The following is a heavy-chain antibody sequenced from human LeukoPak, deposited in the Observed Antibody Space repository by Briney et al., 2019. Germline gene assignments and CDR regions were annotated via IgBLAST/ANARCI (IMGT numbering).Heavy chain of an antibody. D-gene: IGHD3-3*01. Sequence: PSETLSLTXAVSGYSISSGYYWGWIRQPPGKGLEWIGSIYHSGSTYYNPSLKSRVTISVDTSKNQFSLKLSSVTAADTAVYYCASEYYDFAEGAFDIWGQGTMVTVSS. V-gene: IGHV4-38-2*01. CDR1: GYSISSGYY. CDR2: IYHSGST. J-gene: IGHJ3*02. CDR3: ASEYYDFAEGAFDI.